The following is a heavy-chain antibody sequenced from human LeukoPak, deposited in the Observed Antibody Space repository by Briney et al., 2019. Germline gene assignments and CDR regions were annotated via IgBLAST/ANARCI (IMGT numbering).Heavy chain of an antibody. J-gene: IGHJ4*02. CDR1: GFTFSDYY. CDR2: ISSSGSST. V-gene: IGHV3-11*01. Sequence: PGGSLRLSCAASGFTFSDYYMSWIRQDPGKGQEWVSYISSSGSSTNYADSVKGRFTISRDNAKNSLYLEMNSLRAEDTAVYYCARGQLWKDYWGQGTLVTVSS. CDR3: ARGQLWKDY. D-gene: IGHD5-24*01.